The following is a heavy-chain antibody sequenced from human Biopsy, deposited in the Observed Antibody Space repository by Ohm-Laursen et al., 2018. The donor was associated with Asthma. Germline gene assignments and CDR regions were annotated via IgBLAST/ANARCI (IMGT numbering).Heavy chain of an antibody. CDR3: AAGRTSLQGESLI. J-gene: IGHJ4*01. CDR2: IVFASGAT. D-gene: IGHD2/OR15-2a*01. CDR1: GVALSGYT. V-gene: IGHV1-58*01. Sequence: ASVKVSCNVSGVALSGYTFEWVRQARGLGLEWIAWIVFASGATNYAQNFQDRLTVTRDMSAGSVSMELRGLSSTDTAVYYCAAGRTSLQGESLIWGQGTLVSGSS.